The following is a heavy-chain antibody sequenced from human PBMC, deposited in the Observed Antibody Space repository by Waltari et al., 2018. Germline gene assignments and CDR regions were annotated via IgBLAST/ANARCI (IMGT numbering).Heavy chain of an antibody. V-gene: IGHV1-69*02. D-gene: IGHD2-21*02. Sequence: QVQLVQSGAEAKKPGSSVKVSCKASGGTFSSYTTSWVRQAPGQGLEWMGRIIPILGIANYAQKFQGRVTITADKSTSTAYMELSSLRSEDTAVYYCASIVVVTAAGAFDIWGQGTMVTVSS. CDR1: GGTFSSYT. CDR2: IIPILGIA. J-gene: IGHJ3*02. CDR3: ASIVVVTAAGAFDI.